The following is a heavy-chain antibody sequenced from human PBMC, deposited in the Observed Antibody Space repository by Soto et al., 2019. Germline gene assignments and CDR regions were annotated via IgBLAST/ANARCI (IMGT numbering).Heavy chain of an antibody. CDR1: GGSISSYY. CDR2: IYYSGST. D-gene: IGHD1-26*01. Sequence: QVQLQESGPGLVKPSETLSLTCTVSGGSISSYYWSWIRQPPGKGLEWIGYIYYSGSTNYNPSLKSRDTLPVDTSKHRCSLTLSCATAADTAVYYCARSYGGTLDSWGQGTLVTVSP. CDR3: ARSYGGTLDS. V-gene: IGHV4-59*08. J-gene: IGHJ4*02.